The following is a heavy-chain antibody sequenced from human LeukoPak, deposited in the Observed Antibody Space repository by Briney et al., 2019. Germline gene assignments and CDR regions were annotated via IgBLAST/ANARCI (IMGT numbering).Heavy chain of an antibody. J-gene: IGHJ3*02. CDR1: GFTFSDHY. V-gene: IGHV3-73*01. CDR3: TSLGDGYNYIDI. CDR2: IRSKANSYAT. D-gene: IGHD5-24*01. Sequence: GGSLRLSCAASGFTFSDHYMDWVRQAPAKGLEWVGRIRSKANSYATAYAASVKGRFTISRDDSKNTAYLQMNSLKTEDTAVYYCTSLGDGYNYIDIWGQGTMVTVSS.